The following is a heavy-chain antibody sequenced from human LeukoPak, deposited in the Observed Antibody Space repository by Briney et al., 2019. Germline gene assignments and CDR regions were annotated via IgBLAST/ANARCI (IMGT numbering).Heavy chain of an antibody. V-gene: IGHV4-4*07. Sequence: SETLSLTCTVSGGSISSYYWSWIRQPAGKGLEWIGRIYTSGSTNYNPSLKSRVTMSVDTSKNQFPLKLSSVTAADTAVYYCARDLRPGYSSFDRNAFDIWGQGTMVTVSS. D-gene: IGHD6-19*01. CDR3: ARDLRPGYSSFDRNAFDI. CDR2: IYTSGST. CDR1: GGSISSYY. J-gene: IGHJ3*02.